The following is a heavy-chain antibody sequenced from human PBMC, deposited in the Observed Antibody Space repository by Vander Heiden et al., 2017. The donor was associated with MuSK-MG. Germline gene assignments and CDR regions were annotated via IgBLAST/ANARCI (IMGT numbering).Heavy chain of an antibody. D-gene: IGHD2-21*01. CDR1: GFTFSSHA. V-gene: IGHV3-23*01. Sequence: EVQLLESGGGLVQPGGSLRLSRAPSGFTFSSHAMSWVRPAPGKGLEWVSAISGSGGSTYYADSVKGRFTISRDNSKNTLYLQMNSLRAEDTAVYYCAIGVGYYFDYWGQGTLVTVSS. CDR2: ISGSGGST. CDR3: AIGVGYYFDY. J-gene: IGHJ4*02.